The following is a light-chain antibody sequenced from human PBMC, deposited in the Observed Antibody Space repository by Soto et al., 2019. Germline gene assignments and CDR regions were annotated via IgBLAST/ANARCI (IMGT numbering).Light chain of an antibody. J-gene: IGKJ4*01. V-gene: IGKV4-1*01. CDR2: WAS. CDR3: QQLQRPPLT. Sequence: DIVMTQSPASLAVSLGERATINCKSSRSVLYDSNNKDYLAWYRQKPGQPPNLLFYWASTRESGVPDRFSARGAWKKFPSTLSQPQGEDVAIYYCQQLQRPPLTFGGGTKVEIK. CDR1: RSVLYDSNNKDY.